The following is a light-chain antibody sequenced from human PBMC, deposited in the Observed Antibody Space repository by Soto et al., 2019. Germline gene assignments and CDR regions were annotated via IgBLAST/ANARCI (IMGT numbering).Light chain of an antibody. J-gene: IGKJ1*01. Sequence: DIQMTQSPSSLSASVGDRVTITCRASQSISNYLNWYQQKPGKAPKLLIYAASSLQSGVPSRFSGFGSGTDFSLTINSLQREDFATYYCQQSYNTPRTFGQGTKVDIK. CDR1: QSISNY. V-gene: IGKV1-39*01. CDR2: AAS. CDR3: QQSYNTPRT.